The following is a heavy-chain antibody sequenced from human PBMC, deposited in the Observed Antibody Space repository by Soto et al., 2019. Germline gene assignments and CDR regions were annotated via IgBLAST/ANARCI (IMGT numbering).Heavy chain of an antibody. V-gene: IGHV3-13*01. Sequence: GGGLRPSFAAPGFIFSSYHVPLVRPAPGKSLEWVSVITTTGDTYYAASVKGRFTISRENAENSLYLQMNSLRAEDAAVYYCARGDPLNYGSYPYWHYYGMDVWGRGTTVTVSS. CDR3: ARGDPLNYGSYPYWHYYGMDV. CDR1: GFIFSSYH. J-gene: IGHJ6*02. D-gene: IGHD2-8*02. CDR2: ITTTGDT.